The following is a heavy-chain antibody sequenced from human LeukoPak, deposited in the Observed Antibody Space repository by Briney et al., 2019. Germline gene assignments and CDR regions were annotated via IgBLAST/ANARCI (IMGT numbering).Heavy chain of an antibody. CDR2: IYYSGRT. D-gene: IGHD3-22*01. V-gene: IGHV4-39*01. Sequence: SETLSLTCSVSGDSVSRSDSYWDWIRQPPGKGLEWIGTIYYSGRTYYSPSLKSRVTMSVDPSNNQFSLNLRSVTAADTAVCYCARRRYYDGSGYLEWGQGTLLSVSS. CDR3: ARRRYYDGSGYLE. J-gene: IGHJ1*01. CDR1: GDSVSRSDSY.